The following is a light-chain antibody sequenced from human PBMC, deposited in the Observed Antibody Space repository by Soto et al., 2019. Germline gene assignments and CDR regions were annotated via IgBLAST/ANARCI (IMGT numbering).Light chain of an antibody. CDR1: QTISSW. V-gene: IGKV1-5*03. CDR3: QKYNSYSGK. J-gene: IGKJ1*01. Sequence: DVQMTHSPSTLSASVLYIVTITFRSSQTISSWLALYQQKPGKAPKLLIYKASSLESGVPSRFSGSGSGTEFTLTISSLQPDDFATYYCQKYNSYSGKFGQGTKVDIK. CDR2: KAS.